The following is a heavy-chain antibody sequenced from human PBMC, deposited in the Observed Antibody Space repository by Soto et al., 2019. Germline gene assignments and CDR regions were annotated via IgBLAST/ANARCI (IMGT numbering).Heavy chain of an antibody. CDR3: ARSFGWYAIDY. J-gene: IGHJ4*02. CDR1: GGSISSSHF. CDR2: ISHSGSV. Sequence: QVLLQESGPGLVQPSGTLSLSCAVSGGSISSSHFWGWVRQPPGKGLEWVGDISHSGSVNYNPSLKSRVTISLDKSKNQFSLKLNSVTGADPAVYYCARSFGWYAIDYWGQGTLVIVSS. V-gene: IGHV4-4*02. D-gene: IGHD6-19*01.